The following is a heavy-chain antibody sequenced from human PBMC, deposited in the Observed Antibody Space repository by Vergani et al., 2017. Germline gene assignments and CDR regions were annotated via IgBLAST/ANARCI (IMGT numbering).Heavy chain of an antibody. Sequence: EVQLVESGGGLVQPGRSLRLSCAASGFTFDDYAMHWVRQAPGKGLEWVSGISWNSGSIGYADSVKGRFTISRDNAKNSLYLQMTSLRAEDMALYYCAKYMVAAGAGDAFDIWGQGTMVTVSS. V-gene: IGHV3-9*03. CDR3: AKYMVAAGAGDAFDI. CDR2: ISWNSGSI. D-gene: IGHD6-13*01. J-gene: IGHJ3*02. CDR1: GFTFDDYA.